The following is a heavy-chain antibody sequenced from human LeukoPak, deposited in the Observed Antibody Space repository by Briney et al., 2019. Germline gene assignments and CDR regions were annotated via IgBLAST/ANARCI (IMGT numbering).Heavy chain of an antibody. D-gene: IGHD3-16*01. CDR2: IIPIFGTA. Sequence: SVKVSCKASGGTFSSYAISWARQAPGQGLEWMGRIIPIFGTANYAQKFQGRVTITTDESTSTAYMELSSLRSEDTAVYYCAGAYYDYVWGSYRGYFDYWGQGTLVTVSS. J-gene: IGHJ4*02. V-gene: IGHV1-69*05. CDR1: GGTFSSYA. CDR3: AGAYYDYVWGSYRGYFDY.